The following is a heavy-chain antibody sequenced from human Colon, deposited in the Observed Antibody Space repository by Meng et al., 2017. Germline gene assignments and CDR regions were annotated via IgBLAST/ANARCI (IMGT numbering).Heavy chain of an antibody. CDR1: GGSFSDYY. Sequence: QEQLRPWGPVLFEPAESLSPLCSVYGGSFSDYYLTSIRQPPGKGLEWVGEVHPSGSTYYSPSLQSRVTITLDTSKNQFSLTLSSMTAADTAVYYCARGVDWAKSGNFWGQGTLVTVSS. D-gene: IGHD3-9*01. CDR3: ARGVDWAKSGNF. CDR2: VHPSGST. V-gene: IGHV4-34*01. J-gene: IGHJ4*02.